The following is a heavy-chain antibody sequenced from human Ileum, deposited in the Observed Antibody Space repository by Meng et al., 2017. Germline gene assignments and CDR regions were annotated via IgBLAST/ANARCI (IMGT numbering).Heavy chain of an antibody. CDR1: GYIFTRYG. D-gene: IGHD4-23*01. CDR2: NGAYSGNT. CDR3: ARDTVGTTLGDY. J-gene: IGHJ4*02. Sequence: QVHLVQSEAQVKEPGAAQRVCYKASGYIFTRYGIGWVRQAHGQGLEWMGWNGAYSGNTKYAQQLQGRVTMTTDTSTSTAYMELRNLRSDDTAVYYCARDTVGTTLGDYWGQGTLVTVSS. V-gene: IGHV1-18*01.